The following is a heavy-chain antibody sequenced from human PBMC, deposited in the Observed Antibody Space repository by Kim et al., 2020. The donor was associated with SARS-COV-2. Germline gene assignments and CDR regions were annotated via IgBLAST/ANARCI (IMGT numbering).Heavy chain of an antibody. D-gene: IGHD3-10*01. J-gene: IGHJ2*01. CDR2: ISSSGSSI. CDR3: ERGPYGGNTYW. CDR1: GFTFSSYS. V-gene: IGHV3-48*04. Sequence: GGSLRLSCAASGFTFSSYSMHWVRQAPGKGPAWASHISSSGSSIYYTDSVKGRFTISIDSAKNYLDLQMNSRRAEDTAVDYCERGPYGGNTYW.